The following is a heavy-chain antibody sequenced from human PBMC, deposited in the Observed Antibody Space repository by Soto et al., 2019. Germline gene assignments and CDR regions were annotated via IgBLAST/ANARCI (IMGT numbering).Heavy chain of an antibody. Sequence: EVQLLESGGGLVQPGGSLRPSCEAPGLTFSSYAMPWARRAPGKGLEWVSFISAIGVGTYYADSVKGRFTISRDNSKNTLYLQMTSLRADDTAVYYCAKDRRAGGNYGFYSDFWGQGALVIVSS. V-gene: IGHV3-23*01. J-gene: IGHJ4*02. CDR3: AKDRRAGGNYGFYSDF. CDR2: ISAIGVGT. CDR1: GLTFSSYA. D-gene: IGHD1-7*01.